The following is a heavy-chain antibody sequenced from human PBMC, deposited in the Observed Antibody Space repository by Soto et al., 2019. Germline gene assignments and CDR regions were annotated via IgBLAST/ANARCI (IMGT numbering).Heavy chain of an antibody. Sequence: SETLSLTCTVSGGYIGSHYWSWIRQPPGKGLEWIGYIHYSGSTNYNPSLKSRVTISVDTSKNQFSLKLSSVTAADTAVYYCARPAPDFWSAFDYWGQGTLVTVSS. CDR1: GGYIGSHY. V-gene: IGHV4-59*08. CDR3: ARPAPDFWSAFDY. D-gene: IGHD3-3*01. J-gene: IGHJ4*02. CDR2: IHYSGST.